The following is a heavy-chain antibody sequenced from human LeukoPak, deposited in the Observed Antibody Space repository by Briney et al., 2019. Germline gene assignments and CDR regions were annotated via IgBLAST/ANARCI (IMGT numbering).Heavy chain of an antibody. V-gene: IGHV4-59*01. Sequence: SETLSLTCTVSGGSISSYYWSWIRQPPGKGLEWIGYIYYSGSTNYNPSLKGRVTISVDTSKNQFSLKLSSVTAADTAVYYCARDGYKWGAFDYWGQGTLVTVSS. D-gene: IGHD5-24*01. CDR2: IYYSGST. CDR3: ARDGYKWGAFDY. CDR1: GGSISSYY. J-gene: IGHJ4*02.